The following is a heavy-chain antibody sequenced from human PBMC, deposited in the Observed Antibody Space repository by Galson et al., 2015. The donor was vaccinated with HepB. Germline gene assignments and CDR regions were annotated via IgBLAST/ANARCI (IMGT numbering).Heavy chain of an antibody. CDR3: ARGWDTDVTSNFDY. Sequence: SLRLSCAVSGFTYNNYWMSWVRQAPGRGLEWVANIKQDGSEKYYVDSVEGRFTVSRDNAKKTLYLDMNALSVEDTAVYYCARGWDTDVTSNFDYWGQAALVTVSS. CDR2: IKQDGSEK. CDR1: GFTYNNYW. V-gene: IGHV3-7*03. D-gene: IGHD5-18*01. J-gene: IGHJ4*02.